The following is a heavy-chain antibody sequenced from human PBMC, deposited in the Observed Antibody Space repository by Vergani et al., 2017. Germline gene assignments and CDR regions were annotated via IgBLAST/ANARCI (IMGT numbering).Heavy chain of an antibody. V-gene: IGHV3-23*01. Sequence: EVQLLESGGDLVQPGGSLRLSCAASGFTFNHYAMNLVRQAPGKGLEWGSGISGSGGSTYYAGSVKGRFTISRDSSKNTLYLQMNSLSAGDTAVYYCAKANPRNSGYDYLYYYHAMDVWGQGTTVTVSS. CDR2: ISGSGGST. CDR1: GFTFNHYA. J-gene: IGHJ6*02. D-gene: IGHD5-12*01. CDR3: AKANPRNSGYDYLYYYHAMDV.